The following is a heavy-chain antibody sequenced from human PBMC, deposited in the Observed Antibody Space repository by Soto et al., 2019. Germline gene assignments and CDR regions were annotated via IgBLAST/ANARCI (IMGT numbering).Heavy chain of an antibody. CDR2: VSIGGST. D-gene: IGHD1-26*01. CDR1: GFTFSSYA. J-gene: IGHJ4*02. CDR3: AKRRCAGGHLDY. Sequence: DVQLLESGGGLVQPEGSLRLSCAASGFTFSSYAMGWVRQGPGKGLEWVAVVSIGGSTHYADSVWGRFTISRDNSKNTLSLQMNRLTAEDTAVYFCAKRRCAGGHLDYWGQGALVTVSS. V-gene: IGHV3-23*01.